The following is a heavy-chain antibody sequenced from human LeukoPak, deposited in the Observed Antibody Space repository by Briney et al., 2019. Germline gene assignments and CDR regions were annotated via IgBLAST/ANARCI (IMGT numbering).Heavy chain of an antibody. V-gene: IGHV3-30*04. CDR1: GFTFSSYA. D-gene: IGHD2-21*01. Sequence: QPGGSLRLSCAASGFTFSSYAMHWVRQAPGKGLEWVAVISYDGSNKYYADSVKGRFTISRDNSKNTLYLQMNSLRAEDTAVYYCARDTSLTWWWDYWGQGTLVTVSS. CDR3: ARDTSLTWWWDY. J-gene: IGHJ4*02. CDR2: ISYDGSNK.